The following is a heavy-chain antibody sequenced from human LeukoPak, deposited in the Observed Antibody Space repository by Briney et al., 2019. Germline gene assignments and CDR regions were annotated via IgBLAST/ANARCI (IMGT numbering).Heavy chain of an antibody. Sequence: SETLSLTCTVSGGSISSGGYYWSWIRQPPGKGLEWIGYIYYSGSTYYNPSLKSRVTISVDTSNNQFSLELSSVTAADTAVYYCARDVVVTSSPDAFDIWGQGTMVAVSS. D-gene: IGHD2-21*02. V-gene: IGHV4-31*03. CDR3: ARDVVVTSSPDAFDI. CDR1: GGSISSGGYY. J-gene: IGHJ3*02. CDR2: IYYSGST.